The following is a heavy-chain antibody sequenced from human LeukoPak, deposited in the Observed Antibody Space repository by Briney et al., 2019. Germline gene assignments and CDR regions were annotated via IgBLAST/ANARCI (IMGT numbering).Heavy chain of an antibody. CDR2: IKSKTDGGTT. V-gene: IGHV3-15*01. D-gene: IGHD5-18*01. CDR3: TTEVASDTAMDPGY. Sequence: GGSLRLSCAASGFTFSNAWMSWVRQAPGKGLEWVGRIKSKTDGGTTDYAAPVKGRLTISRDDSKNTLYLQMNSLKTEDTAVYYCTTEVASDTAMDPGYWGQGTLVTVSS. CDR1: GFTFSNAW. J-gene: IGHJ4*02.